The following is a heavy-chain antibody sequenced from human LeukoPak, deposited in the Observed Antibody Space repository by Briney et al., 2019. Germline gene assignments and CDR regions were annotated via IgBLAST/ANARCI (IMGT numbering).Heavy chain of an antibody. D-gene: IGHD6-13*01. J-gene: IGHJ4*02. CDR3: ARQGGYSSSPDF. CDR1: GGSISSYY. V-gene: IGHV4-59*08. CDR2: IYYSGST. Sequence: PSETLSLTCTVSGGSISSYYWSWIRQPPGKGLEWIGYIYYSGSTNYNPSLKSRVTISVDTSKNQFSLKMSSVTAADTAMYYCARQGGYSSSPDFWGQGTLVTVSS.